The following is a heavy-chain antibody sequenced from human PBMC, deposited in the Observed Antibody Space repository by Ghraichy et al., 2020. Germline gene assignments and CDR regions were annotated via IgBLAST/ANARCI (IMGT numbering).Heavy chain of an antibody. J-gene: IGHJ4*02. CDR1: GGSFSGYY. V-gene: IGHV4-34*01. CDR3: ARGRTSGWYGPPDY. D-gene: IGHD6-19*01. Sequence: SETLSLTCAVYGGSFSGYYWSWIRQPPWKGLEWIGEINHSGSTNYNPSLKSRVTISVDTSKNQFSLKLSSVTAADTAVYYCARGRTSGWYGPPDYWGQGTLVTVSS. CDR2: INHSGST.